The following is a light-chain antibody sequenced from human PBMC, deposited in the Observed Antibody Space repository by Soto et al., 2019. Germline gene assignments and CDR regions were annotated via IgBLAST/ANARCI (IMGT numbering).Light chain of an antibody. V-gene: IGLV2-14*03. J-gene: IGLJ2*01. CDR2: DVN. CDR3: SSYTTSPTLV. Sequence: QSVLTQPASVSGSPGQSITISCTGTTSDIGAYNYVSWYQQYPGKAPKLMIYDVNSRPSGVSSRFSASKSGNTASLTISGLQAEDEADYYCSSYTTSPTLVFGGGTKLTVL. CDR1: TSDIGAYNY.